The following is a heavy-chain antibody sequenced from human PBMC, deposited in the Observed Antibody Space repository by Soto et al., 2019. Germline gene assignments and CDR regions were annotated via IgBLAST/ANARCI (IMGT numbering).Heavy chain of an antibody. CDR3: ARDRGNGYACMGV. J-gene: IGHJ6*02. Sequence: QVQLVQSGAEVKKPGASVKVSCKASGYTFTGYYMHWVRQAPGQGLEWLGWINPNSGGTNYAQKFQGRVTKTRDTPLSTADMELSSLRSDDTAGYFCARDRGNGYACMGVWGQGTTVTVS. D-gene: IGHD1-1*01. CDR2: INPNSGGT. V-gene: IGHV1-2*02. CDR1: GYTFTGYY.